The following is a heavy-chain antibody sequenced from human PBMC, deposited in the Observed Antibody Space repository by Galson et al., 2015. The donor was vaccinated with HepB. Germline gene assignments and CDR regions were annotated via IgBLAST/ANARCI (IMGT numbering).Heavy chain of an antibody. Sequence: SVKVSCKASGYTFTKYAMHWVRQAPGQRLEWMGWINAGNGNTKYSQRFQGRVTILRDTSASTAYMELSSLRSEDTAVYYCATDGRGQLLLTSSGYYFDYWGQGTLVTVSS. J-gene: IGHJ4*02. V-gene: IGHV1-3*01. CDR1: GYTFTKYA. CDR3: ATDGRGQLLLTSSGYYFDY. CDR2: INAGNGNT. D-gene: IGHD2-2*01.